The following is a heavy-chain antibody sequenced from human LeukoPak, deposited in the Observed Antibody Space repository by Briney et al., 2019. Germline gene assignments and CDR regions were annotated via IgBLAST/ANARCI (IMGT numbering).Heavy chain of an antibody. CDR2: INHSGST. CDR1: GGSFSGYY. J-gene: IGHJ5*02. V-gene: IGHV4-34*01. Sequence: TPSETLSLTCAVYGGSFSGYYWSWIRQPPGKGLEWIGEINHSGSTNYNPSLKSRVTISVDTSKNQFSLKLSSVTAADTAVYYCARGKRGYSSSRIWDGYNWFDPWGQGTLVTVSS. CDR3: ARGKRGYSSSRIWDGYNWFDP. D-gene: IGHD6-13*01.